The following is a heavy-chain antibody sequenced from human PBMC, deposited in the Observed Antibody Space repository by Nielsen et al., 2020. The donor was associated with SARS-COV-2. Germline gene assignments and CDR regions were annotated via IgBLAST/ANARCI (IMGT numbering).Heavy chain of an antibody. Sequence: SETLSLTCNVSGGSLSSYYWSWIRQSPGKGLEWIGYIYYTGTTNYNSSFEGRVTISVDTSKNQFSLTLRSVTAADTALYYCATMGGAYYNFDYWGQGALVTVSS. CDR2: IYYTGTT. CDR3: ATMGGAYYNFDY. CDR1: GGSLSSYY. J-gene: IGHJ4*02. V-gene: IGHV4-59*13. D-gene: IGHD1-26*01.